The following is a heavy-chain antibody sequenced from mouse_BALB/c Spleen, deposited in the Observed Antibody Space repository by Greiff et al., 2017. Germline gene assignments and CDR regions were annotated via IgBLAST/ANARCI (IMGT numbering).Heavy chain of an antibody. Sequence: QVQLKQPGAELVRPGASVKLSCKASGYTFTSYWINWVKQRPGQGLEWIGNIYPSDSYTNYNQKFKDKATLTVDKSSSTAYMQLSSPTSEDSAVYYCTRGGTRDYFDYWGQGTTLTVSS. J-gene: IGHJ2*01. CDR2: IYPSDSYT. CDR3: TRGGTRDYFDY. V-gene: IGHV1-69*02. D-gene: IGHD2-14*01. CDR1: GYTFTSYW.